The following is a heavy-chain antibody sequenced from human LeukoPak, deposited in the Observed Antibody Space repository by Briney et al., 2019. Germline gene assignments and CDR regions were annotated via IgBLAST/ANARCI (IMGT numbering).Heavy chain of an antibody. J-gene: IGHJ1*01. CDR3: ARGPYCSSTSCLYSPLQH. CDR2: MNPNSGNT. Sequence: ASVKVSCKASGYTFTSYDINWVRQATGQGLEWMGWMNPNSGNTGYAQKFQGRVTMTRNTSISTAYMELSSLRSEDTAVYYCARGPYCSSTSCLYSPLQHWGQGTLVTVSS. CDR1: GYTFTSYD. D-gene: IGHD2-2*01. V-gene: IGHV1-8*01.